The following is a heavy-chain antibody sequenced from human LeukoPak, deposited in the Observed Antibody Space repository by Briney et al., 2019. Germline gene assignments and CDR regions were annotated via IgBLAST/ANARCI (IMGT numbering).Heavy chain of an antibody. V-gene: IGHV1-69*13. CDR3: ARAPALGVPAAIIYYYYGMDV. J-gene: IGHJ6*02. Sequence: GASVKVSCKASGYSFTSNYIHWVRQAPGQGLEWMGGIIPIFGTANYAQKFQGRVTITADESTSTAYMELSSLRSEDTAVYYCARAPALGVPAAIIYYYYGMDVWGQGTTVTVSS. D-gene: IGHD2-2*01. CDR1: GYSFTSNY. CDR2: IIPIFGTA.